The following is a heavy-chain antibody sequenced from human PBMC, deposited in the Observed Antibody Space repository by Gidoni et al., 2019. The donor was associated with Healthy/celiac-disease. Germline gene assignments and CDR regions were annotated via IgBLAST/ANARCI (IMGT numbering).Heavy chain of an antibody. J-gene: IGHJ4*02. CDR3: AREGVESYYDSSGYLDY. CDR2: IYYSGST. Sequence: QVQLQESGPGLVKPSQTLSLTCTVSVGSISRVGYYWSWIRQHPGKGLEWIGYIYYSGSTYYNPYLKSRVTISVDTSKNQFSLKLSSVTAADTAVYYCAREGVESYYDSSGYLDYWGQGTLVTVSS. CDR1: VGSISRVGYY. D-gene: IGHD3-22*01. V-gene: IGHV4-31*03.